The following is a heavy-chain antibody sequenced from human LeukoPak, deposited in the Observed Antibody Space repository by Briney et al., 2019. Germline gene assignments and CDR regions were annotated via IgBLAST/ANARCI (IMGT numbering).Heavy chain of an antibody. V-gene: IGHV4-39*01. CDR3: ARHGPDYGDFGYWYFDL. D-gene: IGHD4-17*01. Sequence: SETLSLTCTVSGGSISSSSYYWGWIRPPPRKGLEWTGSIYYSGSTYYNPSLKSRVTISVDTSKNQFSLKLSSVTAADTAVYYCARHGPDYGDFGYWYFDLWGRGTLVTVSS. J-gene: IGHJ2*01. CDR2: IYYSGST. CDR1: GGSISSSSYY.